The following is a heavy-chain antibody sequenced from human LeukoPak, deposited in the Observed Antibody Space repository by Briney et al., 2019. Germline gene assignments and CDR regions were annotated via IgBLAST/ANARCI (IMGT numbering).Heavy chain of an antibody. Sequence: ASVKVSCKASGYTFTSYYMHWVRQAPGQGLEWMSIINPSDGSTTYSQKFQGRVTMTRDTSTSTVYMELSSLRSEDTAVYFCARVRDGYNDAYDIWGQGTMVSVSS. V-gene: IGHV1-46*01. CDR1: GYTFTSYY. CDR2: INPSDGST. CDR3: ARVRDGYNDAYDI. J-gene: IGHJ3*02. D-gene: IGHD5-24*01.